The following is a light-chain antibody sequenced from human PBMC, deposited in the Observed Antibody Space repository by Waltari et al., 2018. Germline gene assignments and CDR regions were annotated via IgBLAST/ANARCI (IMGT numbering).Light chain of an antibody. CDR3: QQYNNWPPPWT. CDR1: QSVSSN. Sequence: IVMTQSPATLSVSPGERATLSCMASQSVSSNLAWYQQKPGNAPRLLIYGASTRATGIPARFSGSGSGTEFTLTISSLQSEDFAVYYCQQYNNWPPPWTFGQGTKVEIK. V-gene: IGKV3-15*01. CDR2: GAS. J-gene: IGKJ1*01.